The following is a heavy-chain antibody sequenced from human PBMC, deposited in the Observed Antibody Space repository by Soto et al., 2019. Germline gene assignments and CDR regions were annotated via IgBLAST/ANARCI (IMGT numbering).Heavy chain of an antibody. CDR1: GFTVSSNY. CDR3: AREKNYYDSSGYQAPDGMDV. V-gene: IGHV3-53*01. Sequence: PGGSLRLSCAASGFTVSSNYMSWVRQAPGKGLEWVSVIYSGGSTYYADSVKGRFTISRDNSKNTLYLQMNSLRAEDTAVYYCAREKNYYDSSGYQAPDGMDVWGQGTTVTVSS. J-gene: IGHJ6*02. CDR2: IYSGGST. D-gene: IGHD3-22*01.